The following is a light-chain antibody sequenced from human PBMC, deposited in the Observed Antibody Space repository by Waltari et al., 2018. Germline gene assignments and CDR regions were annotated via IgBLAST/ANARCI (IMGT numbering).Light chain of an antibody. J-gene: IGKJ4*01. V-gene: IGKV1-39*01. CDR1: QTISSY. CDR3: QQSYSTPLT. Sequence: TCRESQTISSYLNWYQQKPGKAPKVLIYASSTLRSGVPSRFSGSRSGTDFTLTISSLQPEDFATYYCQQSYSTPLTFGGGTKVEIK. CDR2: ASS.